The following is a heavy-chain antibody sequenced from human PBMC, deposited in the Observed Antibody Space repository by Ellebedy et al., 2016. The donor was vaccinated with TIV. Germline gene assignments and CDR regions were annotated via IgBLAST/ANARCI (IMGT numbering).Heavy chain of an antibody. V-gene: IGHV4-34*01. D-gene: IGHD3-22*01. CDR1: GGSFSDYY. CDR2: INHSGST. CDR3: ARKYYYDSSAFYY. Sequence: MPSETLSLTCAVYGGSFSDYYWTWIRQPPGKGLEWIGDINHSGSTNYNPSFKSRVSISVDTSKNQFPLKLSSVTAADMAVYYCARKYYYDSSAFYYWGQGTLVTVSS. J-gene: IGHJ4*02.